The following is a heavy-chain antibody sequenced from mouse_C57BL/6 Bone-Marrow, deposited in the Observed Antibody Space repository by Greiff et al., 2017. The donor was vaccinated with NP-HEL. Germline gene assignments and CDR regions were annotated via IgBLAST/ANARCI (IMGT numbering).Heavy chain of an antibody. CDR3: ARIRDYGNYAPYWYFDV. CDR2: IWWDDDK. V-gene: IGHV8-8*01. CDR1: GFSLSTFGMG. Sequence: QVTLKECGPGILQPSQTLSLTCSFSGFSLSTFGMGVGWIRQPSGKGLEWLAHIWWDDDKYYNPALKSRLTISKDTSKNQVFLKIANVDTADTATYYCARIRDYGNYAPYWYFDVWGTGTTVTVSS. J-gene: IGHJ1*03. D-gene: IGHD2-1*01.